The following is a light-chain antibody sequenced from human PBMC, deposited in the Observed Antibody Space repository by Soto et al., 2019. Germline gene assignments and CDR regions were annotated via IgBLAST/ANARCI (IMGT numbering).Light chain of an antibody. Sequence: DLQMTQFPSTLSASVGDRVTITCRASQSISGWLAWYQQKPGKAPKLLIYDASTLESGVPSRFSGSRSGTEFTLTISSLQPDDFATYYCQQYNSYSFGPGTKVDIK. CDR1: QSISGW. CDR2: DAS. J-gene: IGKJ3*01. V-gene: IGKV1-5*01. CDR3: QQYNSYS.